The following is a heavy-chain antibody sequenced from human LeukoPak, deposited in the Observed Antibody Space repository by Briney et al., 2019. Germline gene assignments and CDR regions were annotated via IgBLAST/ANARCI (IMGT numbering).Heavy chain of an antibody. J-gene: IGHJ5*02. CDR2: IYSGGST. CDR1: GFTVSSNY. D-gene: IGHD6-13*01. Sequence: GGSLRLSCAASGFTVSSNYMSWVRQAPGKGLEWVSVIYSGGSTYYADSVKGRFTISRDNSKNTLYLQMNSLRAEDTAVYYCARAPGIAAAGTSWFDPWGQGTLVTVSS. V-gene: IGHV3-53*01. CDR3: ARAPGIAAAGTSWFDP.